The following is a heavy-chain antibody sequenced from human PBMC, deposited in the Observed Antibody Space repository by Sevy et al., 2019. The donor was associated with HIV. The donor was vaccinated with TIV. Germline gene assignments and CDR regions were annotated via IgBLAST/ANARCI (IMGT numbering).Heavy chain of an antibody. Sequence: GGSLRLSCAASGFVFSDYWMSWVRQAPGKGLEWVANIKGDGSEKYCVASGKVRFTISGANAKTSLYLQLNSLRGEDTAVYYCARDCSSATCLWGMDVWGQWTMVTVSS. CDR3: ARDCSSATCLWGMDV. CDR1: GFVFSDYW. J-gene: IGHJ6*02. D-gene: IGHD2-2*01. CDR2: IKGDGSEK. V-gene: IGHV3-7*03.